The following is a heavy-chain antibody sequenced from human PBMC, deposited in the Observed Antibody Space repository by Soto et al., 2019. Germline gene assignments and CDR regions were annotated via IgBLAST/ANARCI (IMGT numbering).Heavy chain of an antibody. D-gene: IGHD5-18*01. Sequence: GGSLRLSCAASGFTFSNAWMNWVRQAPGKGLEWVGRIKSKTDGGTADYAAPVKGRFTISRDDSKNTLYLQMNSLKTEDTAVYYCTAVDTAMDKGSAFDIWGQGTMVTVSS. V-gene: IGHV3-15*07. CDR2: IKSKTDGGTA. CDR3: TAVDTAMDKGSAFDI. CDR1: GFTFSNAW. J-gene: IGHJ3*02.